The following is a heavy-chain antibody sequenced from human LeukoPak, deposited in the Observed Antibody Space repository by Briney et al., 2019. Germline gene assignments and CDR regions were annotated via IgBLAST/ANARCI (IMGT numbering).Heavy chain of an antibody. CDR2: ISSSSSYI. V-gene: IGHV3-21*01. CDR3: AREGRRDGYNQYNFDY. Sequence: PGGSLRLSCAASGFTFSSYSMNWVRQAPGKGLEWVSSISSSSSYIYYADSVKGRFTISRDNAKNSLYLQMNSLRAEDTAVYYCAREGRRDGYNQYNFDYWGQGTLVTVSS. J-gene: IGHJ4*02. D-gene: IGHD5-24*01. CDR1: GFTFSSYS.